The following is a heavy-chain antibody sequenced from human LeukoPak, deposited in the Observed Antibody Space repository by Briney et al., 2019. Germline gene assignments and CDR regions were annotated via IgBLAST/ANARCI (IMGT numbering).Heavy chain of an antibody. V-gene: IGHV4-59*01. D-gene: IGHD5-18*01. J-gene: IGHJ3*02. CDR3: ACGYSYGDDAFDI. CDR2: IYYSGST. Sequence: PSETLSLTCTVSGGSISSYYWSWIRQPPGKGLEWIGYIYYSGSTNYNPSLKSRVTTSVDTSKNQFSLKLSSVTAADPAVYYCACGYSYGDDAFDIWGQGTMVTVSS. CDR1: GGSISSYY.